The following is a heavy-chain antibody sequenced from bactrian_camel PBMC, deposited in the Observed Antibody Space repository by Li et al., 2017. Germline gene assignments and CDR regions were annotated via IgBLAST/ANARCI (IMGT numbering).Heavy chain of an antibody. CDR1: YSSSSYC. CDR3: AASRGFYSPLLARHVPVGEGFGY. CDR2: IYTGGSGT. J-gene: IGHJ6*01. Sequence: HVQLVESGGGSVQAGGSLTLSCGYSSSSYCMAWFRQAPGKEREGVAGIYTGGSGTWYADSVKGRFTISKDNAKPIVYLQMNNLKPEDSGTYYCAASRGFYSPLLARHVPVGEGFGYWGQGTQVTVS. D-gene: IGHD2*01. V-gene: IGHV3S1*01.